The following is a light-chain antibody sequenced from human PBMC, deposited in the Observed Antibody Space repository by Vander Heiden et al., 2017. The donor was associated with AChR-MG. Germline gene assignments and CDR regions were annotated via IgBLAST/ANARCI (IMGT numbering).Light chain of an antibody. CDR1: QGISSY. V-gene: IGKV1-39*01. CDR2: AAS. CDR3: QQSYSTPRT. J-gene: IGKJ2*01. Sequence: DIQMTQSPSSLSASIGDRVTITCLASQGISSYLNWYQQKPGEAPILLFYAASSLQSGVPSRFSGSGSGTDFTLIISSLQPEDFATYYCQQSYSTPRTFGQGTKLEIK.